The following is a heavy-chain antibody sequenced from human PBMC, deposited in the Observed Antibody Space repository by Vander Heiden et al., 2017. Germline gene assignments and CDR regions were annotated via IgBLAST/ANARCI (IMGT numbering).Heavy chain of an antibody. D-gene: IGHD2-21*01. CDR2: IWNDGSDQ. Sequence: QEHLVESGGGVVQPGRSLSLSCAASGFTFSSYGMHWVRQAPGKGLEWLAIIWNDGSDQRYADFVKGRFTISRDNSKNTLYLQMNSLRDEDTATYYCARGCGVACYYIDSWGQGTLVTVSS. CDR3: ARGCGVACYYIDS. J-gene: IGHJ4*02. V-gene: IGHV3-33*01. CDR1: GFTFSSYG.